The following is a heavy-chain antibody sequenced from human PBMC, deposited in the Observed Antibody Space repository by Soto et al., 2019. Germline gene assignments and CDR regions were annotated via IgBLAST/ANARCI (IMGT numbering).Heavy chain of an antibody. D-gene: IGHD4-17*01. CDR3: AREGHDYGSGYNY. Sequence: GGSLRLSCAASGFTFSTYWMSWVRQAPGKGLEWVANIKQDGSEKYYVDSVKGRFTVSRDNAKTSLSLQMNSLRAEDTAVYYCAREGHDYGSGYNYWGQGTLVTVSS. J-gene: IGHJ4*02. CDR1: GFTFSTYW. CDR2: IKQDGSEK. V-gene: IGHV3-7*01.